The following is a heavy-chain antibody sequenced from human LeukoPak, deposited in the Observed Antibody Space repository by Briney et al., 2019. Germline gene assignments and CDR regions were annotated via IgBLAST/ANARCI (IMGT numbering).Heavy chain of an antibody. Sequence: GGSLRLSCATSGFTFSDYYMSWIRQAPGKGLEWLSYISGSGSDINYADSVEGRFTISRDNAKNSLYLQMNSLRGEDTAVYYCATGGVHYYDSSADYWGQGTLVTVSS. CDR2: ISGSGSDI. CDR1: GFTFSDYY. V-gene: IGHV3-11*06. D-gene: IGHD3-22*01. J-gene: IGHJ4*02. CDR3: ATGGVHYYDSSADY.